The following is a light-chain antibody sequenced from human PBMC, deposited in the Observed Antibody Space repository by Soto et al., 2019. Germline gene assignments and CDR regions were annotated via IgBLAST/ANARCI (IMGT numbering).Light chain of an antibody. J-gene: IGKJ2*01. CDR3: QQYGSSPRAMYT. Sequence: EIVLTQSPGTLSLSPGERATLSCRASQSVSSSYLAWYQQKPGQAPRLLIYGASSRATGIPDRFSGSGSGTNFTLTISRPEPEDFAVYYRQQYGSSPRAMYTFGQGTKLEIK. CDR2: GAS. CDR1: QSVSSSY. V-gene: IGKV3-20*01.